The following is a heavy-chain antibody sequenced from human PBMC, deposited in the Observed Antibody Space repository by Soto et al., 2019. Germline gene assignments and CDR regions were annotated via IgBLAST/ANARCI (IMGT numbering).Heavy chain of an antibody. D-gene: IGHD6-13*01. Sequence: QVQLQQWGAGLLKPSETLSLTCAVYGGSFSGYYWSWIRQHPGKGLEWIGYIYYSGSTYYNPSLKSRVTISVDTSKNQFSLKLSSVTAADTAVYYCARVGIAADSAYYYGMDVWGQGTTVTVSS. CDR2: IYYSGST. J-gene: IGHJ6*02. CDR3: ARVGIAADSAYYYGMDV. V-gene: IGHV4-34*01. CDR1: GGSFSGYY.